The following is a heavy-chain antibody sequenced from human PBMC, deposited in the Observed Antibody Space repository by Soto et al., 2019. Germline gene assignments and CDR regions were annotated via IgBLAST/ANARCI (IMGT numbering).Heavy chain of an antibody. CDR1: GGSINTFY. CDR2: IFSSGST. CDR3: AREGSYSAYNFAHGIQLWSFDF. Sequence: SGTLYLTCTVSGGSINTFYWSWVRQPAGKGLEWIGRIFSSGSTIFNPSLESRVAMSVDTSKNHFSLNLSSVTAADMAVYYCAREGSYSAYNFAHGIQLWSFDFWGQGALVTFSS. J-gene: IGHJ4*02. D-gene: IGHD5-12*01. V-gene: IGHV4-4*07.